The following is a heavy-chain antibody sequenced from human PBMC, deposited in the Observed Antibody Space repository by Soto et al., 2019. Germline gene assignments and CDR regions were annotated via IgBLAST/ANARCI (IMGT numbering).Heavy chain of an antibody. V-gene: IGHV3-33*01. D-gene: IGHD3-16*02. CDR1: GFTFSSYG. J-gene: IGHJ4*02. CDR2: IWYDGSNK. Sequence: GGSLRLSCAASGFTFSSYGMHWVRQAPGKGLEWVAVIWYDGSNKYYADSVKGRFTTSRDNSKNTLYLQMNSLRAEDTAVYYCARDCAYYDYVWGSYHPSPCYWGQGTLVTVSS. CDR3: ARDCAYYDYVWGSYHPSPCY.